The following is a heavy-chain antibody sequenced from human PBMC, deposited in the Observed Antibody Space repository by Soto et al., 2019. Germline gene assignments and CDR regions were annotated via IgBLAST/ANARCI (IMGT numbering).Heavy chain of an antibody. CDR1: GFSFSNYA. J-gene: IGHJ4*02. Sequence: GSLRLSCAASGFSFSNYAMNWVRQAPGKGLELVSFVSGSRNDGITRYVDSVKGRFTISRDNSKNTLYLQMSSLRAEDTAVYYCAKDPTEYGGNYWGQGTLVNVSS. CDR3: AKDPTEYGGNY. D-gene: IGHD4-17*01. V-gene: IGHV3-23*01. CDR2: VSGSRNDGIT.